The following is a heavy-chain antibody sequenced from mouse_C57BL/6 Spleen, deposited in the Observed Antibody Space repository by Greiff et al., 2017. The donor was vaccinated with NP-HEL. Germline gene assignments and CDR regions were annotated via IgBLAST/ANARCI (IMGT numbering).Heavy chain of an antibody. CDR2: IYPGDGDT. D-gene: IGHD1-1*01. J-gene: IGHJ2*01. V-gene: IGHV1-82*01. CDR1: GYAFSSSW. CDR3: AITTVTYYFDY. Sequence: VQLQQSGPELVKPGASVKISCKASGYAFSSSWMNWVKQRPGKGLEWIGRIYPGDGDTNYNGKFKGKATLTADKSSSTAYMQLSSLTSEDSAVYFRAITTVTYYFDYWGQGTTLTVSS.